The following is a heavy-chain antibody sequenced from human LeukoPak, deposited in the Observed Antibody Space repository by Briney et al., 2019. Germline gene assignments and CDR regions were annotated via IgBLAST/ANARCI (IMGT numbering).Heavy chain of an antibody. V-gene: IGHV3-30*18. D-gene: IGHD5-18*01. CDR1: GFTFSSYG. Sequence: GRSLRCSCAASGFTFSSYGMHWVRKAPGKGLEWVAVISYDGSNKYYADSVRGRFTNSRDNSKHTLYLQMNSRRAEDTAVYYCAKNRDTAMDFDYWGQGTLVPVSS. CDR3: AKNRDTAMDFDY. CDR2: ISYDGSNK. J-gene: IGHJ4*02.